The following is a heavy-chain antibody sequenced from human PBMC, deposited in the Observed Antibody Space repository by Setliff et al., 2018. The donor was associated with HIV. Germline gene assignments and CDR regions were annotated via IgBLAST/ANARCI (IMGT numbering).Heavy chain of an antibody. D-gene: IGHD3-22*01. V-gene: IGHV3-21*01. CDR2: ITSNLNY. Sequence: GGSLRLSCVTSGFSFSRYTMMWVRQTPGKGLEWVSSITSNLNYKYADSVKGRFTISRDNTKNSLYLQMNSLRAEDTAVYYCAKGDSFVFSYVYPDYWGPGTLVTVLL. CDR1: GFSFSRYT. J-gene: IGHJ4*02. CDR3: AKGDSFVFSYVYPDY.